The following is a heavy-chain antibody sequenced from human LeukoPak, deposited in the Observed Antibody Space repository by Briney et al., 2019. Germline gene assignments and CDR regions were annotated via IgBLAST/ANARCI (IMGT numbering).Heavy chain of an antibody. Sequence: SETLSLTCTVSGGSISSYYWSWIRQPPGKGLEWIGYIYYSGSTNYNPSLKSRVTISVDTSKNQFSLKLSSVTAADSAVYYCARGLVRGVIKDWGQGTLVTVSS. J-gene: IGHJ4*02. CDR2: IYYSGST. D-gene: IGHD3-10*01. V-gene: IGHV4-59*01. CDR1: GGSISSYY. CDR3: ARGLVRGVIKD.